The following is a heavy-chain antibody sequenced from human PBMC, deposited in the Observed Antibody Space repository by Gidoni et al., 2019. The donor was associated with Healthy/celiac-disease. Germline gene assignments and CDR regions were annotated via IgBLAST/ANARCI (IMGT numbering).Heavy chain of an antibody. CDR3: ANLGFLEWLQGAAAFDI. Sequence: EVQLLESGGGLVQPGGSLRLSCAASGFTFSSYAMSWVRQAPGKGLEWVSAISGSGGSTSYADSVKGRFTSSRDNSKNTLYLQMNSRRAEDTAVYYCANLGFLEWLQGAAAFDIWGQGTMVTVSS. D-gene: IGHD3-3*01. CDR1: GFTFSSYA. V-gene: IGHV3-23*01. CDR2: ISGSGGST. J-gene: IGHJ3*02.